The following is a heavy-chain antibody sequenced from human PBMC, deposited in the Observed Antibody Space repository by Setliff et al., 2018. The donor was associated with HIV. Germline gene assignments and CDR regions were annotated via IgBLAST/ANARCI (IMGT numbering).Heavy chain of an antibody. CDR2: IYYSGST. CDR3: ARRQQLWLLYAFDI. J-gene: IGHJ3*02. D-gene: IGHD5-18*01. Sequence: SETLSLTCTVSGGSISDSRYYWGWIRQPPGKGLEWIGNIYYSGSTYYNPSLKSRVTISVDTSKNQFSLKLSSVTAADTAVYYCARRQQLWLLYAFDIWGQGTMVTVSS. CDR1: GGSISDSRYY. V-gene: IGHV4-39*01.